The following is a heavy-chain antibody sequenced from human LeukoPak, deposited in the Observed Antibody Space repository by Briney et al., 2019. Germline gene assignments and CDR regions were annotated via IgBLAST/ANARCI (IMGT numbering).Heavy chain of an antibody. V-gene: IGHV4-59*01. CDR1: GGSISSYY. D-gene: IGHD6-19*01. Sequence: SETLSLTCTVSGGSISSYYWSWIRQPPGKGLEWIGYIYYSGSTNYNPSLKSRVTISVDTSKNQFSLKLSSVTAADTAVYYCARVPRNSSGWYGFDHWGQGTLVTVSS. CDR3: ARVPRNSSGWYGFDH. J-gene: IGHJ4*02. CDR2: IYYSGST.